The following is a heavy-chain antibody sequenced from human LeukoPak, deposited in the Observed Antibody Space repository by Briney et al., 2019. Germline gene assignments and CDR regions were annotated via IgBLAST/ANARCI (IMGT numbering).Heavy chain of an antibody. D-gene: IGHD3-10*01. Sequence: KPSETLSLTCAVSGGSIGGYYWNWLRQPAGEELEWIGRIFTSGNTNYNPSLESRVTMSVDTSKNQFSLKLTSVTAADTAVYYCARHGSGRGAPYGKWGQGTLVTVSS. CDR2: IFTSGNT. CDR1: GGSIGGYY. V-gene: IGHV4-4*07. J-gene: IGHJ4*02. CDR3: ARHGSGRGAPYGK.